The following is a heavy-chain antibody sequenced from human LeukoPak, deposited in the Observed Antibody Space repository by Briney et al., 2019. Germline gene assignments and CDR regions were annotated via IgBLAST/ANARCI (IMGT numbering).Heavy chain of an antibody. CDR3: TTENWGSFSY. Sequence: GGCLRLSCAASGFTFSNAWMNWVRQAPGKGLEWVGRIKSKSDGGTTDYVAPVKGRFTISRDDSKNTLYLQVNSLNTEDTAVYYCTTENWGSFSYWGQGTLVTVSS. J-gene: IGHJ4*02. CDR1: GFTFSNAW. V-gene: IGHV3-15*01. D-gene: IGHD7-27*01. CDR2: IKSKSDGGTT.